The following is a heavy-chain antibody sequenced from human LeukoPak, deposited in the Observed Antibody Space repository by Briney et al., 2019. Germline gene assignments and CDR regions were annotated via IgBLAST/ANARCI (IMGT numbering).Heavy chain of an antibody. J-gene: IGHJ5*02. V-gene: IGHV4-39*07. CDR2: IYYSGST. CDR3: ARDRRWQRGRGEGWFDP. CDR1: GGSISSSSYY. Sequence: SETLSLTCTVSGGSISSSSYYWGWIRQPPGKGLEWIGSIYYSGSTYYNPSLKSRVTISVDTSKNQFSLKLSSVTAADTAVYYCARDRRWQRGRGEGWFDPWGQGTLVTVSS. D-gene: IGHD5-24*01.